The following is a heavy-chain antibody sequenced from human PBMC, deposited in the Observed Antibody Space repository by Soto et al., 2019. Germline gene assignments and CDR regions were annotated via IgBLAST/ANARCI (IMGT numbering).Heavy chain of an antibody. J-gene: IGHJ4*02. D-gene: IGHD6-6*01. CDR1: GGSISSSSYY. CDR2: IYYSWST. CDR3: ARLVTGARRFDY. Sequence: PSETLSLTCTVSGGSISSSSYYWGWIRQPPGKGLVWIGSIYYSWSTYYNPSLKSRVTISVDTSKNQFSLKLSSVTAADTAVYYCARLVTGARRFDYWGQGTLVTVSS. V-gene: IGHV4-39*01.